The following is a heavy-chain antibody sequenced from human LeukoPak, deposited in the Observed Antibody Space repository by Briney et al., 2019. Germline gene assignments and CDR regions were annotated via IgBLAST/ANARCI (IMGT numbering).Heavy chain of an antibody. CDR1: GFTFSSYA. CDR3: ARDPSYYGSGSYYD. Sequence: GRSLRLSCAASGFTFSSYAMHWVRQAPGKGLEWVAVISYDGSNKYYADSVKGRFTTSRDNSKNTLYLQMNSLRAEDTAVYYCARDPSYYGSGSYYDWGQGTLVTVSS. J-gene: IGHJ4*02. D-gene: IGHD3-10*01. V-gene: IGHV3-30-3*01. CDR2: ISYDGSNK.